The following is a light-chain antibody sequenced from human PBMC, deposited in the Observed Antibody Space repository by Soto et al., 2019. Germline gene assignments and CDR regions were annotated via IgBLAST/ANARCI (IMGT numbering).Light chain of an antibody. J-gene: IGLJ1*01. CDR2: KGT. V-gene: IGLV2-23*01. CDR1: SDDVGAYNS. Sequence: QSALAQPASVSGSPGQSITISCTGTSDDVGAYNSVSWYQQLPHKAPQVILYKGTQRPSGVSSRFSRSTSGNAASLTISGLQADDEADYFCCSSAPESTYVFGTGTQVTVL. CDR3: CSSAPESTYV.